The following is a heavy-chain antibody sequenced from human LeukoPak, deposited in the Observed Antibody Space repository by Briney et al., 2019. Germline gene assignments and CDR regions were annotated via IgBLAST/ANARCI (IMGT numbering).Heavy chain of an antibody. Sequence: PSETLSLTCTVSGYSISSGYYWGWIRQPPGKGLEWIGSIYHSGSTYYNPSLKSRVTISVDTSKNQFSLKLSSVTAADTAVYYCARVYSSGWYWDYWGQGTLVTVSS. CDR3: ARVYSSGWYWDY. CDR1: GYSISSGYY. J-gene: IGHJ4*02. CDR2: IYHSGST. D-gene: IGHD6-19*01. V-gene: IGHV4-38-2*02.